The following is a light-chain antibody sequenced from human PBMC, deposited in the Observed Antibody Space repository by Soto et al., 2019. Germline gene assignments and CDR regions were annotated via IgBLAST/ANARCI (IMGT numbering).Light chain of an antibody. V-gene: IGKV1-5*03. CDR2: KAS. Sequence: DIQMTQSPSTLSASVGDRVTITCRASQRISSWLAWYQQKPGEAPKLLIYKASSLESGVPSRFSGSGSGTEFTLTISSLQPDDFATYYCQQYSSYGTFGQGTKVEIK. CDR1: QRISSW. CDR3: QQYSSYGT. J-gene: IGKJ1*01.